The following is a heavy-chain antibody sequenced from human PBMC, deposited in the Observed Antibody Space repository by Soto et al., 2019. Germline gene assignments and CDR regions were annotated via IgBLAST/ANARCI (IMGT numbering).Heavy chain of an antibody. Sequence: QITLKEAGPTLVKPTQTLTLTCTFSGFSLSTSGVGVGWIRQPPGKALEWLALIYWDDDKRYSPSLKSRLTITKDTSKNQVVLTMTNIDPVDTATYYCAHSGLSMVMRDAFDIWGQGTMVTVSS. D-gene: IGHD3-16*01. V-gene: IGHV2-5*02. CDR2: IYWDDDK. J-gene: IGHJ3*02. CDR1: GFSLSTSGVG. CDR3: AHSGLSMVMRDAFDI.